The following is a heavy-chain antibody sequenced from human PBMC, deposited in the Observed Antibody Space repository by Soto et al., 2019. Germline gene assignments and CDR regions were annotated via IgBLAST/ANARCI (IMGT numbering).Heavy chain of an antibody. D-gene: IGHD5-12*01. V-gene: IGHV3-21*04. CDR2: ISSSSSFR. J-gene: IGHJ1*01. Sequence: VGSLRFSCAASGFTFSTYAMNWVRQAPGKGLEWVSSISSSSSFRYYADSVKGRFTISRDNAKNSLYLQMNSLRAQDTAVYYCARGAPGRDGYNLDFQHWGQGTLVTVSS. CDR3: ARGAPGRDGYNLDFQH. CDR1: GFTFSTYA.